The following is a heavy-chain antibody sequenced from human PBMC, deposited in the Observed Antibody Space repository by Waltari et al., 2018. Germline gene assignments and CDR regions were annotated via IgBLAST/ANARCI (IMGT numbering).Heavy chain of an antibody. CDR1: GFTFSSYG. CDR3: ARASSRVVVAATVDY. J-gene: IGHJ4*02. V-gene: IGHV3-33*01. Sequence: QVQLVESGGGVVQPGRSLRLSCAASGFTFSSYGMHWVRQAPGKGLEWVAVIWYDGSNKYDADSVKGRFTISRDNSKNTLYLQMNSLRAEDTAVYYCARASSRVVVAATVDYWGQGTLVTVSS. CDR2: IWYDGSNK. D-gene: IGHD2-15*01.